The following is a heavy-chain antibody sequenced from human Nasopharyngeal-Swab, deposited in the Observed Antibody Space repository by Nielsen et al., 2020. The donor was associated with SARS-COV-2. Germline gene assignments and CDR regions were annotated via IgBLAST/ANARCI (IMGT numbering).Heavy chain of an antibody. CDR1: GFNFNNYA. Sequence: ETLSLTCAASGFNFNNYAMSWVRQAPGKGPEWVSGISVSGGRTYYADSVTGRFTISRDNAKNTLYLQMDSLRVEDTAVYYCAREEAWSKTFDRWGQGTLVTVAS. CDR2: ISVSGGRT. CDR3: AREEAWSKTFDR. V-gene: IGHV3-23*01. D-gene: IGHD2-15*01. J-gene: IGHJ5*02.